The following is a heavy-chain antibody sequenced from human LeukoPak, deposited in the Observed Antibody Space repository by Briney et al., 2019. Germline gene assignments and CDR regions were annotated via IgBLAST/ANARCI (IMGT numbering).Heavy chain of an antibody. CDR1: GFTFSNSW. V-gene: IGHV3-52*01. J-gene: IGHJ3*02. CDR3: VRGVGSSTSCYVRAFDI. CDR2: IKCDGSEK. D-gene: IGHD2-2*01. Sequence: GGSLRLSCAASGFTFSNSWMHWVCQAPEQGLGWVADIKCDGSEKCYVDSVKGRLTISRDNAKNSLYLQVNSLRAEDMTVYYCVRGVGSSTSCYVRAFDIWGQGTMVTVSS.